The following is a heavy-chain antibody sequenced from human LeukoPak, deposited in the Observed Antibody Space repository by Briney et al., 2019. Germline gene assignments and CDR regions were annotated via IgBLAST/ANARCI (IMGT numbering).Heavy chain of an antibody. J-gene: IGHJ6*03. CDR1: GGTFSSYA. Sequence: SVKVSCQASGGTFSSYAISWVRQAPGQGLEWMGGIIPIFGTANYAQKFQGRVTITADESTSTAYTELSSLRSEDTAVYYCARAPKYYDFLNYYYYYMDVWGKGTTVTVSS. D-gene: IGHD3-3*01. V-gene: IGHV1-69*01. CDR3: ARAPKYYDFLNYYYYYMDV. CDR2: IIPIFGTA.